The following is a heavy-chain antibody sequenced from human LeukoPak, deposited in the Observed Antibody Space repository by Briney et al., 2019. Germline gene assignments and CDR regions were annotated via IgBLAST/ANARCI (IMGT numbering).Heavy chain of an antibody. CDR3: ARPTNSGYYYGGIGDAFDI. CDR1: GFTFEDYG. CDR2: INWNGGSK. V-gene: IGHV3-20*04. J-gene: IGHJ3*02. Sequence: GRTLRLSCAASGFTFEDYGMRGVRHARGKGREEGSGINWNGGSKVCADAVKGRLTISRDNDKNSLYLQMNSLRAQDTALYYCARPTNSGYYYGGIGDAFDIWGQGTMVTVSS. D-gene: IGHD3-22*01.